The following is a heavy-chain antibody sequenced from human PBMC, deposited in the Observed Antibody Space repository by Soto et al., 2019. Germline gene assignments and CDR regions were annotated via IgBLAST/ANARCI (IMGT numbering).Heavy chain of an antibody. CDR3: ARIYDSSVYHDGFDI. J-gene: IGHJ3*02. Sequence: SGPTLVNPTQTLTLTCTFSGFSLSTSGMCVSWIRQPPGKALEWLALIDWDDDKYYSTSLKTRLTISKDTSKNQVVLTMTNMDPVDTATFYCARIYDSSVYHDGFDIWGQRKTVTVSS. CDR1: GFSLSTSGMC. D-gene: IGHD3-22*01. V-gene: IGHV2-70*01. CDR2: IDWDDDK.